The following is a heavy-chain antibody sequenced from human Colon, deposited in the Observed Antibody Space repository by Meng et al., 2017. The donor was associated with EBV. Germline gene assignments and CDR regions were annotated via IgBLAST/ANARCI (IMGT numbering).Heavy chain of an antibody. Sequence: AAVKKPGASVKVSCKASGYTFTGYYLHWVRQAPGQGLEWMGWINPNSGGTNYAQKFQGRVTMTRDTSISTAYMELSRLRSDDTAIYYCAKVRDISSDSSSYYDYWGQGTLVTVSS. V-gene: IGHV1-2*02. D-gene: IGHD3-22*01. CDR3: AKVRDISSDSSSYYDY. J-gene: IGHJ4*02. CDR2: INPNSGGT. CDR1: GYTFTGYY.